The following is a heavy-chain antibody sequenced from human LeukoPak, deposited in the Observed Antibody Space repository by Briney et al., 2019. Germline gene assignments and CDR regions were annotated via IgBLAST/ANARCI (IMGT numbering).Heavy chain of an antibody. D-gene: IGHD3-10*01. CDR2: IFNTGNT. Sequence: SETLSLTCTVSGGSISSYYGSRIRQPPGKRLEWIGYIFNTGNTNYNPSLASRVTMSVDTSRAQFFLRLSPVTAADTAIYYCASRPADTTWYGVFDYWSQGTLVTVSS. CDR3: ASRPADTTWYGVFDY. CDR1: GGSISSYY. J-gene: IGHJ4*02. V-gene: IGHV4-59*01.